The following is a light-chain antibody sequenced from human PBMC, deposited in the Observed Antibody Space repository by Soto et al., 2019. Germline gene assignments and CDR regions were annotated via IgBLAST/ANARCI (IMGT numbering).Light chain of an antibody. V-gene: IGKV1-5*01. J-gene: IGKJ1*01. CDR3: QQYNSYPWT. Sequence: GDIVTITCRSSQSISSWMGWYEQKPGKAPKLLIYYASSLESGVPSMFSGSGSGTEFTLTITSLQPDDFATYYCQQYNSYPWTFGQGTKVDIK. CDR2: YAS. CDR1: QSISSW.